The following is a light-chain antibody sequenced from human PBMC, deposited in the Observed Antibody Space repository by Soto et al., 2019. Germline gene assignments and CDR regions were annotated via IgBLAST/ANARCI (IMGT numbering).Light chain of an antibody. J-gene: IGLJ1*01. V-gene: IGLV2-14*03. Sequence: QSVLTQPASVSGSPGQSITISCTGTSSDVGGYNYVSWYQQHPGKAPKLMIYDVSNRPSGVSNRFSGSKSGNTASLTISGLQAEDEADYYCSSYISSGTLVFGTGTKATVL. CDR3: SSYISSGTLV. CDR1: SSDVGGYNY. CDR2: DVS.